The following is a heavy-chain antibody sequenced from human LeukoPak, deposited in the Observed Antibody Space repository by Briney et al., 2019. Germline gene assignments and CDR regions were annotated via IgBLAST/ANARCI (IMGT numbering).Heavy chain of an antibody. D-gene: IGHD2/OR15-2a*01. CDR3: TRDATYYLRYGYFDY. J-gene: IGHJ4*02. CDR1: GFTFSNYW. V-gene: IGHV3-7*01. CDR2: IKQDGSQE. Sequence: QSGGSLRLSCVASGFTFSNYWMTWVRQAPGKGLEWVANIKQDGSQEFYVDSVKGRFTISRDDAKNSLYLLQMNSLRAEDTAVYYCTRDATYYLRYGYFDYWGQGTLVTVSS.